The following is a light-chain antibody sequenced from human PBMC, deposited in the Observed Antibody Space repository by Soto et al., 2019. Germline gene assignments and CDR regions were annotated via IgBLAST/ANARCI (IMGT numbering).Light chain of an antibody. CDR2: GAS. V-gene: IGKV3-20*01. J-gene: IGKJ3*01. Sequence: EIVLTQSPGTLSLSPGERATLSCRASQSVSSSYLAWYQQKPGQAPRRLIYGASSRATGIPDRFSGSGSGKDFTLAISRQEPEDFAVYYCQQYGNSPNTFGPGTKVDIK. CDR3: QQYGNSPNT. CDR1: QSVSSSY.